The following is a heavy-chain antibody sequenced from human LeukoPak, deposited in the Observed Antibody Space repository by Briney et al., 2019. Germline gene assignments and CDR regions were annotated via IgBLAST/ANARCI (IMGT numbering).Heavy chain of an antibody. CDR2: MNPNSGNT. CDR1: VYTFTSYD. Sequence: GASVKVSCKASVYTFTSYDINWVRQATGQGLEWMGWMNPNSGNTGYAQKFQGRVTMTRNTSISTAYMELSSLRSDDTAVYYCASGYSGSFDYWGQGTLVTVSS. J-gene: IGHJ4*02. D-gene: IGHD1-26*01. CDR3: ASGYSGSFDY. V-gene: IGHV1-8*01.